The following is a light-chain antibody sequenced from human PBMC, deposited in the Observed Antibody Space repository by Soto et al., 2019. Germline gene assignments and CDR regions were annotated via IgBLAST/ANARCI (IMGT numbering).Light chain of an antibody. J-gene: IGKJ1*01. CDR1: QSISNW. Sequence: DIQMTQSPSTLSASVGDRVTITCRASQSISNWLAWYQQKPGKAPKLLIYKASSLESGVPSRFSGSGSGTELTLTISSLQPDDFATYYCQQYNTYSTFGQGTKVEI. CDR3: QQYNTYST. CDR2: KAS. V-gene: IGKV1-5*03.